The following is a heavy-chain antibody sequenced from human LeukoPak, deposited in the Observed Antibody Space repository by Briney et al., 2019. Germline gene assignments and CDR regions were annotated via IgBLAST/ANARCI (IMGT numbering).Heavy chain of an antibody. V-gene: IGHV3-30-3*01. J-gene: IGHJ4*02. Sequence: PGGSLRLSCAASGFTFSSYAMHWVRQAPGKGLEWVAVISYDGNNEYNVDSVKGRFTISRDISKDTLYLQLNSLTTEDTALYYCARDFWWLPDYWGQGTLVTVSS. CDR1: GFTFSSYA. CDR2: ISYDGNNE. D-gene: IGHD3-3*01. CDR3: ARDFWWLPDY.